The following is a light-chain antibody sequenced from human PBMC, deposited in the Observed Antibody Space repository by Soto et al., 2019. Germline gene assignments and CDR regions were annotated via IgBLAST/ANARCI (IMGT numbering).Light chain of an antibody. CDR2: GAS. CDR1: QSFSSSD. V-gene: IGKV3-20*01. CDR3: KQYGSSPRT. J-gene: IGKJ1*01. Sequence: EIVLTQSPGALSLSPGERATLSCGSSQSFSSSDLAWYQQKPGRAPRLLIYGASPRATGIPDRFSGSGSGKDLALTISRLEPEDFAVYYCKQYGSSPRTFGQGTKVDIK.